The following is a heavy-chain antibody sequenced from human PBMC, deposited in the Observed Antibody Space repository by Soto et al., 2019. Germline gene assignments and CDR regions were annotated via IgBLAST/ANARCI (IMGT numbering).Heavy chain of an antibody. D-gene: IGHD4-17*01. Sequence: ASETLSLTCAVSGGSISRGGYSWGWIRQPPRKGLEWIGDIYHSGSTYYNPSLKSRVSISVDRSKNQFSLKLSSVTAADTAVYYCASTSTTVTTFDYWGQGTLVTVSA. J-gene: IGHJ4*02. V-gene: IGHV4-30-2*01. CDR1: GGSISRGGYS. CDR2: IYHSGST. CDR3: ASTSTTVTTFDY.